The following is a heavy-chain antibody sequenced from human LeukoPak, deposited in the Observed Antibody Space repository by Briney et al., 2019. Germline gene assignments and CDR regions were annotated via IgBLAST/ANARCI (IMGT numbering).Heavy chain of an antibody. Sequence: GGSLRLSCAASGFTFSSYPMSWVRQAPGKGLEWVSSISNNAGSTYYAGSVKGRFTISRDNSKNTLSLQMNSLRAEDTAVYYCAKSIGLHDAFDIWGQGTMVTVSS. V-gene: IGHV3-23*01. J-gene: IGHJ3*02. CDR3: AKSIGLHDAFDI. CDR2: ISNNAGST. CDR1: GFTFSSYP. D-gene: IGHD2-21*01.